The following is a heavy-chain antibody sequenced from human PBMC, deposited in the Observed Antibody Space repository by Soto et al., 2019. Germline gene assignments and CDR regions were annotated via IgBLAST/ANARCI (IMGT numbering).Heavy chain of an antibody. V-gene: IGHV1-69*06. J-gene: IGHJ5*02. CDR2: IIPIFGAA. CDR1: GGTFSSYA. D-gene: IGHD1-26*01. Sequence: GASVKVSCKASGGTFSSYAISWVRQAPGQGLEWMGGIIPIFGAANYAQKFQGRVTITADKSTSTAYMELSSLRSEDTAVYYCARWDDDMGVDPWGQGTLVTVSS. CDR3: ARWDDDMGVDP.